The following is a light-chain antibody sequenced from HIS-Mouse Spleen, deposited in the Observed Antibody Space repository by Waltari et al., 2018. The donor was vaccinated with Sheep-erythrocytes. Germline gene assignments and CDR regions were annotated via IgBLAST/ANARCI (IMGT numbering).Light chain of an antibody. CDR1: SSDVGGYNY. Sequence: QSALTQPPSASGSPGQSVTISCTGTSSDVGGYNYVSWYQQHPGKAPKLMIYEVSNRPSGVPDRFSGSKSGNTASLTISGTQAMDEADYYCQAWYSSTYVFGTGTKVTVL. J-gene: IGLJ1*01. V-gene: IGLV2-8*01. CDR3: QAWYSSTYV. CDR2: EVS.